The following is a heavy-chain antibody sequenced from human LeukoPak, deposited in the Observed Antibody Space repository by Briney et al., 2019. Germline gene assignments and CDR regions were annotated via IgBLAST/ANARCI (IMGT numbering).Heavy chain of an antibody. CDR2: IYPGDSDT. Sequence: GESLRISCKGSGYTFSSYWIGWVRQMPGKGLEWMGIIYPGDSDTRYSPSLQGQVTISVDTSIGTAYLQWSSLKASDTAIYYCARQNDFRLDYWGQGTLVTVSS. D-gene: IGHD3-3*01. J-gene: IGHJ4*02. V-gene: IGHV5-51*01. CDR3: ARQNDFRLDY. CDR1: GYTFSSYW.